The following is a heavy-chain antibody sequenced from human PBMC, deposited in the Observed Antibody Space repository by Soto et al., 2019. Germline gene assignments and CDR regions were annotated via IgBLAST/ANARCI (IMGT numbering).Heavy chain of an antibody. D-gene: IGHD2-2*01. CDR1: GIALSRGGAG. Sequence: VSGPTLVNPTQTLTLTCTFSGIALSRGGAGVAWIRQPPGKALEWLALIYLNDDERFSPSLQTRLTITKDASKNQVVLTMTSMDPVDTATYFCAHRPSTSGTFDSWGQGILVTVSS. CDR2: IYLNDDE. J-gene: IGHJ4*02. V-gene: IGHV2-5*01. CDR3: AHRPSTSGTFDS.